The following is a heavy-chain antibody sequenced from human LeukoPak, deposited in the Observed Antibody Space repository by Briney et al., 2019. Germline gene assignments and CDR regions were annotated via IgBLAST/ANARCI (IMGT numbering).Heavy chain of an antibody. CDR1: GFTVGSNY. J-gene: IGHJ4*02. CDR2: IYSGGST. Sequence: GGSLRLSCAASGFTVGSNYMSWVRQAPGKGLEWVSVIYSGGSTYYADSVKGRFTISRDNSKNTLYLQMNSLRAEDTAVYYCARAPYYDYVWGSYRREYYFDYWGQGTLVTVSS. D-gene: IGHD3-16*02. CDR3: ARAPYYDYVWGSYRREYYFDY. V-gene: IGHV3-66*01.